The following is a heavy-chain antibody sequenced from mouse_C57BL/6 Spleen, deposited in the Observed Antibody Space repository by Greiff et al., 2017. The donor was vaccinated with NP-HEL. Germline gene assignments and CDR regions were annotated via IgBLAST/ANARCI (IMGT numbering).Heavy chain of an antibody. CDR1: GYTFTSYD. Sequence: VQLQQSGPELVKPGASVKLSCKASGYTFTSYDINWVKQRPGQGLEWIGWIYPRDSSTKYNEKFKGKATLTVDTSSSTAYMELHSLTSEDAAVYFCAVLRRKGHAMDYWGQGTSVTVSS. D-gene: IGHD2-4*01. CDR2: IYPRDSST. J-gene: IGHJ4*01. CDR3: AVLRRKGHAMDY. V-gene: IGHV1-85*01.